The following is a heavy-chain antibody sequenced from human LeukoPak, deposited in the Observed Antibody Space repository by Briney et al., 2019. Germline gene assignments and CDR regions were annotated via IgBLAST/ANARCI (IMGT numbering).Heavy chain of an antibody. Sequence: GASVKVSCKASGYTFTSYYMHWVRQAPGQGLEWMGIINPSGGSTSYAQKFQGRVTMTRDTSTSRVYMELSSLRSEDTAVYYCARDGSPYYYGMGVWGQGTTVTVSS. CDR3: ARDGSPYYYGMGV. CDR2: INPSGGST. V-gene: IGHV1-46*01. J-gene: IGHJ6*02. CDR1: GYTFTSYY. D-gene: IGHD6-13*01.